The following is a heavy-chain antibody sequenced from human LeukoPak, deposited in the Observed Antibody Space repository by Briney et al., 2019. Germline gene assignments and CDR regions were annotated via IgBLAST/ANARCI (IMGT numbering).Heavy chain of an antibody. Sequence: SETLSLTCTVSGGSISNDYWSWIRQPPGKGLEWIGYIYYSGSTNHNPSLKSRVTISVDTSKNQVSLKLSSVTAADTAVYYCARVRKYCSGGSCYYFDYWGQGVLVTVSS. V-gene: IGHV4-59*01. CDR2: IYYSGST. J-gene: IGHJ4*02. D-gene: IGHD2-15*01. CDR1: GGSISNDY. CDR3: ARVRKYCSGGSCYYFDY.